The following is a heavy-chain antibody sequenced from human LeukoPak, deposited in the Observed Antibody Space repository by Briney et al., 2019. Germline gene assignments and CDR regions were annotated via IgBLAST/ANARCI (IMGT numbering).Heavy chain of an antibody. CDR1: GYTFTGYY. V-gene: IGHV1-2*02. Sequence: ASVKVSCKASGYTFTGYYIHWVRQAPGQGLEWMGWINPNIGVTNYAQKFQGRVTMTRDTSISTAYMELSRLRSDDTAVYYCARAYSSGWSRYFDYWGQGTLVTVSS. J-gene: IGHJ4*02. CDR3: ARAYSSGWSRYFDY. CDR2: INPNIGVT. D-gene: IGHD6-19*01.